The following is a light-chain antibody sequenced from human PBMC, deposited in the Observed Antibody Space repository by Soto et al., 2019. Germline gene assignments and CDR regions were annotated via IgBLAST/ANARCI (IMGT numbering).Light chain of an antibody. Sequence: QSVLTQPASVSGSPGQSITISCTGTSSDVGGYNYVSWYQQHPGKAPKLMIYEVSNRPSGVSNRFSGSKSGNTASLTISGLQAEDEGDYYCSSYTSSSIGVFGTGTKLTVL. V-gene: IGLV2-14*01. CDR2: EVS. CDR3: SSYTSSSIGV. CDR1: SSDVGGYNY. J-gene: IGLJ1*01.